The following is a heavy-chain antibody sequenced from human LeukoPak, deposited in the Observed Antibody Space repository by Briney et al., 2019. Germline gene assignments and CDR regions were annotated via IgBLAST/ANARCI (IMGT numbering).Heavy chain of an antibody. D-gene: IGHD3-10*01. J-gene: IGHJ5*02. V-gene: IGHV4-34*01. Sequence: SETLSLTCAVSGGSFSGYYWSWIRQPPGKGLEWIGGINHSGSTNYNPSLKSRVTISVDTSKNQFSLKLSSMTAADTAVYYCARARYYYGSGSYSNLPKWFDPWGQGTLVTVSS. CDR1: GGSFSGYY. CDR3: ARARYYYGSGSYSNLPKWFDP. CDR2: INHSGST.